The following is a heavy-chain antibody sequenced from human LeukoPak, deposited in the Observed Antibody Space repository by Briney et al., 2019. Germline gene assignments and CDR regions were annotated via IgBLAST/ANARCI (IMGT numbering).Heavy chain of an antibody. J-gene: IGHJ3*02. D-gene: IGHD3-22*01. CDR2: ISYDGSNK. Sequence: GGSLRLSCAASGFTFSSYGMHWVRQAPGKGLEWVAVISYDGSNKYYADSVKGRFTISRDNSKNTLYLQMNSLRAEDTAVYYCAKGDYSDSSGWAFDIWGQGTMVTVSS. CDR1: GFTFSSYG. CDR3: AKGDYSDSSGWAFDI. V-gene: IGHV3-30*18.